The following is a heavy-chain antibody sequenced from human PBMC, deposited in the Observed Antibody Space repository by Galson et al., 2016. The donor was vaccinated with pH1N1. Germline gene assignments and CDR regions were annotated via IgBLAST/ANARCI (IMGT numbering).Heavy chain of an antibody. J-gene: IGHJ6*03. CDR2: IFPGDSDT. D-gene: IGHD2-21*01. V-gene: IGHV5-51*03. Sequence: QSGAEVKKPGESLKISCEGSGYSFTSYWIGWVRQMPGKGLEWMGIIFPGDSDTRYRPSFQGQVTISADKSISTAYLQWNSLRASDTAMYYCARSPADPGYSYYYMDVWGKGTTVSVSS. CDR1: GYSFTSYW. CDR3: ARSPADPGYSYYYMDV.